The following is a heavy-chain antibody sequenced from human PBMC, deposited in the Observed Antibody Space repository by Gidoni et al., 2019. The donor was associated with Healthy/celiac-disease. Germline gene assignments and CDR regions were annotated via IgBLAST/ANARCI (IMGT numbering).Heavy chain of an antibody. J-gene: IGHJ3*02. CDR1: GGSISSSSYY. Sequence: QLQLQESGPGLVKPSETLSLTCTVSGGSISSSSYYWGWIRQPPGKGLEWIGSLYYSGSTYYTPSLKSRVTISVDTSKNQFSLKLSSVTAADTAVYYCARPPLSMVRGVKSAFDIWGQGTMVTVSS. CDR3: ARPPLSMVRGVKSAFDI. CDR2: LYYSGST. V-gene: IGHV4-39*01. D-gene: IGHD3-10*01.